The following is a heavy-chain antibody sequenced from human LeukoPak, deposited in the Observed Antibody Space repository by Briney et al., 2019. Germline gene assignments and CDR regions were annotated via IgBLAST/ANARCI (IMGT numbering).Heavy chain of an antibody. J-gene: IGHJ4*02. V-gene: IGHV3-30*03. CDR1: GFSFRSYG. CDR2: ISHEGSIK. Sequence: GGSLRLSCAASGFSFRSYGMHWVRQAPGKGLEWVAVISHEGSIKYYADSMKGRFTISRDNSKNMVYLQLNSLRAEDTAVYYCARAREEWQVLDYWGQGTLVTVSS. CDR3: ARAREEWQVLDY. D-gene: IGHD6-19*01.